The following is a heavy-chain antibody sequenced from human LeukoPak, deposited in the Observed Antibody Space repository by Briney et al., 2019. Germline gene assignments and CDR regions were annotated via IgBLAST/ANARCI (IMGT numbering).Heavy chain of an antibody. CDR1: GFTFSSYA. J-gene: IGHJ4*02. V-gene: IGHV3-23*01. CDR3: AKQAFPCAAGGSCFHFDY. D-gene: IGHD2-15*01. Sequence: GGSLRLSCAASGFTFSSYALSWVRQAPGKGLEWVSAISGSGGSTYYADSVKGRFTISRDNSKNTLYLQMNSLRAEDTAVYYCAKQAFPCAAGGSCFHFDYWGQGTLVTVSS. CDR2: ISGSGGST.